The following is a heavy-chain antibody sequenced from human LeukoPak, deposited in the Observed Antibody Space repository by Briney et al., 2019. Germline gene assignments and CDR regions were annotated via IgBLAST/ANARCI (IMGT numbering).Heavy chain of an antibody. D-gene: IGHD5-12*01. CDR2: ISWNSDTI. V-gene: IGHV3-9*01. CDR3: ATNGGGDSGYGNFDY. J-gene: IGHJ4*02. CDR1: GFTFSSYG. Sequence: GGSLRLSCAASGFTFSSYGMHWVRQAPGKGLEWVSGISWNSDTIGYADSVKGRFTISRDNAKNSLYLQMNSLRAEDTAFYYCATNGGGDSGYGNFDYWGQGTLVTVSS.